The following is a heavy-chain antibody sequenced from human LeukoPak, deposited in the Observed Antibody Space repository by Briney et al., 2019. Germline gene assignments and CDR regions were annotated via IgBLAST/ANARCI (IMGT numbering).Heavy chain of an antibody. V-gene: IGHV3-30*18. D-gene: IGHD3-16*02. CDR1: GFTFSSYG. CDR3: AKGVIVITSYFQH. CDR2: ISYDGSAK. J-gene: IGHJ1*01. Sequence: GGSLRLSCAASGFTFSSYGMHWVRQAPGKGLEWVAVISYDGSAKYYADSVKSRFTISRDNSKNTLYLQMNSLRAEDTAVYYCAKGVIVITSYFQHWGQGTLVTVSS.